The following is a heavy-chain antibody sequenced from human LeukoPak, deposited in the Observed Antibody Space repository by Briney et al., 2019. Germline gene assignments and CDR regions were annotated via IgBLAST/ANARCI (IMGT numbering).Heavy chain of an antibody. V-gene: IGHV3-21*01. J-gene: IGHJ4*02. CDR1: GFTFSSYS. CDR2: ISSSSSYI. D-gene: IGHD3-10*01. Sequence: GGSLRLSCAASGFTFSSYSMNWVRQAPGKGLEWVSSISSSSSYIYYADSVKGRFTISRDNAKNSLYLQMNSLRAEDTAVYYCARVPLGVRGVFLGDYWGQGTLVTASS. CDR3: ARVPLGVRGVFLGDY.